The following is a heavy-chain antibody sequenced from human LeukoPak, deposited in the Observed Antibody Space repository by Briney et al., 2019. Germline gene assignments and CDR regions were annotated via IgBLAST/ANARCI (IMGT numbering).Heavy chain of an antibody. J-gene: IGHJ4*02. CDR3: ARVSRGSWLRPYFDY. V-gene: IGHV1-18*01. CDR2: ISAYNGNT. CDR1: GYTFTSYG. Sequence: ASVKVSCKASGYTFTSYGISWVRQAPGQGLEWMGWISAYNGNTNYAQKLQGRVTMTTDTSTSTAYMELRSLRSDDTALYHCARVSRGSWLRPYFDYWGQGTLVTVSS. D-gene: IGHD2-15*01.